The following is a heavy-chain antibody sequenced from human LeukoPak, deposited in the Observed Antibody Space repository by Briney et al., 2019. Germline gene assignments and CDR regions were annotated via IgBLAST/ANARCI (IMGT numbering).Heavy chain of an antibody. CDR2: IYYSGST. J-gene: IGHJ6*03. V-gene: IGHV4-39*07. CDR1: GGSISSSSYY. D-gene: IGHD3-3*01. CDR3: ARAFFGVAQLAYMDV. Sequence: SETLSLTCTVSGGSISSSSYYWGWIRQPPGKGLEWIGSIYYSGSTYYNPSLKSRVTISVDTSKNQFSLKLSSVTAADTAVYYCARAFFGVAQLAYMDVWGKGTTVTVSS.